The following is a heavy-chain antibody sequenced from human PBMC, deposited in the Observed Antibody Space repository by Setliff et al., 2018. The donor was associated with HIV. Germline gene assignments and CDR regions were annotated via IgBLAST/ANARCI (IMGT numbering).Heavy chain of an antibody. CDR3: AGFPLSSSWYFY. CDR1: GGSFSGYY. V-gene: IGHV4-34*01. J-gene: IGHJ4*02. Sequence: SETLSLTCAVYGGSFSGYYWSWIRQPPGKGLEWIGTIYYSGSTYYNPSLKSRVTISVDTSKNQFSLKLSSVTAADTAVYYCAGFPLSSSWYFYWGQGTLVTSPQ. CDR2: IYYSGST. D-gene: IGHD6-13*01.